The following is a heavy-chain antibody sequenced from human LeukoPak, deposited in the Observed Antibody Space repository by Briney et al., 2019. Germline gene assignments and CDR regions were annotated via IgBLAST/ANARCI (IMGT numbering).Heavy chain of an antibody. V-gene: IGHV3-23*01. CDR1: GFTFSSYA. CDR3: AKDRAGTSGTRRGIDY. CDR2: ISGSGGTT. Sequence: GGSLRLSCAASGFTFSSYAMSWVRQAPGKGLEWVSAISGSGGTTYYAESVKGRFTISRDSSKNTLYLQMNSLRAEDTAVYYCAKDRAGTSGTRRGIDYWGQGTLVTVSS. J-gene: IGHJ4*02. D-gene: IGHD3-10*01.